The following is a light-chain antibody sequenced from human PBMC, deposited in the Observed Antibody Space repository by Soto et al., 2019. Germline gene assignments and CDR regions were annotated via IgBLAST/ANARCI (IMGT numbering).Light chain of an antibody. CDR2: AAS. J-gene: IGKJ5*01. Sequence: DIQMTQSPSSLSASVGDRVTITCRASQSISRNLNWYQHKPGKAPKLRIYAASSLQNGVPSRFSGGGSGTEFTLSFSSLQPEDFGTYYCQQSYTTASITFGQGTRLEIK. CDR1: QSISRN. CDR3: QQSYTTASIT. V-gene: IGKV1-39*01.